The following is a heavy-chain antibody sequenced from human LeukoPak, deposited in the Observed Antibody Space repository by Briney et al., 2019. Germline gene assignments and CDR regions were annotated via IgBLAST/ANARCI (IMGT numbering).Heavy chain of an antibody. CDR1: GYIFTNYG. D-gene: IGHD6-19*01. V-gene: IGHV1-18*01. CDR2: ISCYNGDT. CDR3: GRDRPYVSGWYTDY. Sequence: ASVKVSCKASGYIFTNYGISWFRQAPGQGLEWVAWISCYNGDTKNEQKVQDRVTLTTDTSTSPAYMELRSLRSADTAVYYCGRDRPYVSGWYTDYWGQGTLVTASS. J-gene: IGHJ4*02.